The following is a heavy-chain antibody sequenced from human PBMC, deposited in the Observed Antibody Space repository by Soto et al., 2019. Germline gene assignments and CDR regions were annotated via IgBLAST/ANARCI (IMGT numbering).Heavy chain of an antibody. Sequence: EVQLVESGGGLVQPGGSLRLSCAASGFSFSSYAMHWVRQAPGKGLEYVSVISPNGGSTYYSDSVKGRFTISRDNSKNTLYLLMGSLRAEDMAVYYCARAGFYYGSGSYGYGMDFWGQGTSVTVAS. CDR3: ARAGFYYGSGSYGYGMDF. CDR1: GFSFSSYA. D-gene: IGHD3-10*01. J-gene: IGHJ6*02. CDR2: ISPNGGST. V-gene: IGHV3-64*07.